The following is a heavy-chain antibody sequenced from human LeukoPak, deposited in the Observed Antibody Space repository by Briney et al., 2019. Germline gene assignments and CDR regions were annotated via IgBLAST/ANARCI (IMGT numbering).Heavy chain of an antibody. J-gene: IGHJ5*02. D-gene: IGHD2-2*01. CDR3: ARGRYQLLWGLGNWFDP. V-gene: IGHV4-61*02. CDR1: GGSISSGSYY. CDR2: IYTSGST. Sequence: SQTLSLTCTVPGGSISSGSYYWSWIRQPAGKGLEWIGRIYTSGSTNYNPSLKSRVTISVDTSKNQFSLKLSSVTAADTAVYYCARGRYQLLWGLGNWFDPWGQGTLVTVSS.